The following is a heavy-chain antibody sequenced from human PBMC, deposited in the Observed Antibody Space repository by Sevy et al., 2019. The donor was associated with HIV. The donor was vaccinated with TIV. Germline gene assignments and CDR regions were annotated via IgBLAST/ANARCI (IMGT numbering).Heavy chain of an antibody. J-gene: IGHJ3*02. CDR2: ICGTGGVT. V-gene: IGHV3-23*01. Sequence: GGSLRLSCKPSGFTFANYAMNWVRQAPGKGLEWVSTICGTGGVTYYGHSVKGRFTISRDNSKNTPYLQMNILRTEDTAIYYCEGASFDGSDSFDAFDIWGQGTMVTVSS. CDR3: EGASFDGSDSFDAFDI. CDR1: GFTFANYA. D-gene: IGHD2-21*01.